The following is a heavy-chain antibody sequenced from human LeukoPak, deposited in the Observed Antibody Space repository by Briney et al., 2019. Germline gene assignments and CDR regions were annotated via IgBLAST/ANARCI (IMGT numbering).Heavy chain of an antibody. J-gene: IGHJ4*02. V-gene: IGHV3-23*01. Sequence: GGSLRLSCAASGVTFSDYAMSWVRQAPGKGLEGVSGISGSGGSTYYADSVKGRFTISRDNSKNTLYLQMNSLRAEDTAVYYCAKGPFYYDSSGLYWGQGTLVTVSS. D-gene: IGHD3-22*01. CDR2: ISGSGGST. CDR1: GVTFSDYA. CDR3: AKGPFYYDSSGLY.